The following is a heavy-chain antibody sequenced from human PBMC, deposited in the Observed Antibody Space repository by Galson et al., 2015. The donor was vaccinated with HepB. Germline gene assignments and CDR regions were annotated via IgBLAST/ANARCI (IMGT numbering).Heavy chain of an antibody. Sequence: SVKVSCKASGYTFTSYAVNWVRQAPGQGLEWMEWINTNTGNPTYAQGFTGRFVFSLDTSVSTAYLQISSLKAEDTAVYYCAREGRWLHSYYFDYWGQGTLVTVSP. CDR2: INTNTGNP. J-gene: IGHJ4*02. CDR1: GYTFTSYA. D-gene: IGHD5-24*01. CDR3: AREGRWLHSYYFDY. V-gene: IGHV7-4-1*02.